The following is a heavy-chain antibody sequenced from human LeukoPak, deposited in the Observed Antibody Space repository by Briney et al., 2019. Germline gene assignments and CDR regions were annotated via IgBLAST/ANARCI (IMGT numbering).Heavy chain of an antibody. J-gene: IGHJ4*02. CDR2: ISDSGGNT. Sequence: GGSLRLSCAASGFTFTNYAMNWVRQAPGKGLEFVSAISDSGGNTYYADSVKGRFTISRDDSKNTLYLQMNSLRAEDTAVYYCARSRGYGSGSHYNAPYFDYWGQGTLVTVSS. CDR1: GFTFTNYA. D-gene: IGHD3-10*01. CDR3: ARSRGYGSGSHYNAPYFDY. V-gene: IGHV3-23*01.